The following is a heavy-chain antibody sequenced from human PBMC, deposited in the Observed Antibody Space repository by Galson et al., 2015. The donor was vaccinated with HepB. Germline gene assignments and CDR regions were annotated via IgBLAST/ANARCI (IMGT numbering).Heavy chain of an antibody. Sequence: TLSLTCTVSGDSISSGGYYWNWIRQHPGKGLEWIGYIYYSGSTYHNPSLKSRVTISVDTSKNQFSLKLSSVTAADTAVYYCARSYGYWFGELLSGGVFDIWGQGTMVTVSS. D-gene: IGHD3-10*01. CDR2: IYYSGST. CDR1: GDSISSGGYY. V-gene: IGHV4-31*03. CDR3: ARSYGYWFGELLSGGVFDI. J-gene: IGHJ3*02.